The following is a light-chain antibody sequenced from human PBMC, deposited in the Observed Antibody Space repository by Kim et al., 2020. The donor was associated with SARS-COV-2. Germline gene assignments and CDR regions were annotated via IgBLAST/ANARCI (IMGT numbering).Light chain of an antibody. CDR1: SANIGSNT. CDR2: INN. Sequence: GRRVTISCSGSSANIGSNTVNWYQQRPGTAPKLLIYINNRRPSGVPDRFSGSKSGTSASLAISGLQSEDEADYYCAAWDDSLNGPFFGTGTKVTVL. V-gene: IGLV1-44*01. J-gene: IGLJ1*01. CDR3: AAWDDSLNGPF.